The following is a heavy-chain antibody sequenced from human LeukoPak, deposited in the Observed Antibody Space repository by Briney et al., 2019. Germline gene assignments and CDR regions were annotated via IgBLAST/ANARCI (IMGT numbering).Heavy chain of an antibody. V-gene: IGHV4-34*01. CDR3: ARALLYSSGRRAFDY. CDR2: INHSGST. J-gene: IGHJ4*02. Sequence: SETLSLTCAVYGGSFSGYYWSWIRQPPGKGLEWIGEINHSGSTNYNPSLKSRVTTSVDTSKNQFSLKLSSVTAADTAVYYCARALLYSSGRRAFDYWGQGTLVTVSS. CDR1: GGSFSGYY. D-gene: IGHD6-19*01.